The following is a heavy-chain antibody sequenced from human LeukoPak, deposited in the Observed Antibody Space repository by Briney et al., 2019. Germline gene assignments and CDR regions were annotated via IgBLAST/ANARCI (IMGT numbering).Heavy chain of an antibody. CDR3: ARRCGGYGMDV. D-gene: IGHD2-21*01. J-gene: IGHJ6*02. CDR2: IYPGNSDT. CDR1: GSSFTRYW. V-gene: IGHV5-51*01. Sequence: NTSAKGSGSSFTRYWIGWVRQIRGKELKRMGIIYPGNSDTRYSPSFQVQVTISADKSITTAYLQWSSLKASETAMYYCARRCGGYGMDVWGQGTTVTVSS.